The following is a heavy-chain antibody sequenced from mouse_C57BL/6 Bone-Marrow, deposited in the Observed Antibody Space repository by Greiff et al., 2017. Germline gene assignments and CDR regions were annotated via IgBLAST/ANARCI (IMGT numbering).Heavy chain of an antibody. CDR1: GYAFSSSW. CDR3: ARGYFDV. V-gene: IGHV1-82*01. Sequence: VQLQQSGPELVKPGASVKISCKASGYAFSSSWMNWVKQRPGKGLEWSGRIYPGDGDTNYNGKFKGKATLTADKSSSTAYMQLSSLTSADSAVYFCARGYFDVWGTGTTVTVSS. CDR2: IYPGDGDT. J-gene: IGHJ1*03.